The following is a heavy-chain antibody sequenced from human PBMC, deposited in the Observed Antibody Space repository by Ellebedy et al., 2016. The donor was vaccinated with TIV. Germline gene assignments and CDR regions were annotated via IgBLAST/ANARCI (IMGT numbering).Heavy chain of an antibody. CDR1: GFTFSSYW. D-gene: IGHD5-18*01. Sequence: GGSLRLSCAASGFTFSSYWMHWVRQAPGKGLVWVSRINSDGSSTSYADSVKGRFTISRDNAKNTLYLQMNSLRAEDTAVYYCARESLLYSYGNYFDYWGQGTLVTVSS. CDR2: INSDGSST. V-gene: IGHV3-74*01. CDR3: ARESLLYSYGNYFDY. J-gene: IGHJ4*02.